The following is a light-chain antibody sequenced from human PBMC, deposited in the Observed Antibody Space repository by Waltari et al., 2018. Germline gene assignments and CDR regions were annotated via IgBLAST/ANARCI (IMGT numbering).Light chain of an antibody. Sequence: DIVMTQSPDSLAVSLGERATINRKSSQSVLYSSNNKNYLAWYQQKPGQPPKLLIYRASTRESGVPDRFSGSGSGTDFTLTISSLQAEDVAVYYCQQYYSTPFTFGPGTKVDIK. CDR1: QSVLYSSNNKNY. CDR3: QQYYSTPFT. V-gene: IGKV4-1*01. J-gene: IGKJ3*01. CDR2: RAS.